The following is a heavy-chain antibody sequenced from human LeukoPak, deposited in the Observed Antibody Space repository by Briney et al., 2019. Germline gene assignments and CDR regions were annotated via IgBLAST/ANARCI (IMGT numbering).Heavy chain of an antibody. J-gene: IGHJ4*02. CDR1: GGSFSGYY. CDR3: ARAYSGIVVVPAARTRWDY. D-gene: IGHD2-2*01. V-gene: IGHV4-34*01. CDR2: INHSGST. Sequence: SETLSLTCAVYGGSFSGYYWSWIRRPPGKGLEWIGEINHSGSTNYNPSLKSRVTISVDTSKNQFSLKLSSVTAADTAVYYCARAYSGIVVVPAARTRWDYWGQGTLVTVSS.